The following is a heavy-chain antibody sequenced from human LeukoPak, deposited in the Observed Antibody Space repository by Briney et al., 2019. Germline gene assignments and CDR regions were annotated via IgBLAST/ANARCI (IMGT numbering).Heavy chain of an antibody. J-gene: IGHJ4*02. Sequence: GGSLRLSCAASGFTVSTNYMSWVRQAPGKGLEWVSGISPNGVITYYADSVKGRFTISRDNSKGTVYLQMNSLRPEDTAVYYCAKDDAWLQYGNWGRGTLVTVSS. V-gene: IGHV3-23*01. CDR3: AKDDAWLQYGN. CDR1: GFTVSTNY. CDR2: ISPNGVIT. D-gene: IGHD5-24*01.